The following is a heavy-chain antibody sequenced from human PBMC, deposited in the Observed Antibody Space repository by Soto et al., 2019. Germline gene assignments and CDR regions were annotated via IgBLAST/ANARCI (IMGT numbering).Heavy chain of an antibody. D-gene: IGHD2-8*02. CDR2: ISGSGGSP. CDR3: AKARCTGNSCYVHDY. CDR1: GFTFNSYT. J-gene: IGHJ4*01. Sequence: PGGSLRLSCAASGFTFNSYTMAWVRQAPGKGLEWVSSISGSGGSPSYADSVQGRFTISRDNSRNTISLQINSLRAEDTATYYCAKARCTGNSCYVHDYWGHGSLVTVSS. V-gene: IGHV3-23*01.